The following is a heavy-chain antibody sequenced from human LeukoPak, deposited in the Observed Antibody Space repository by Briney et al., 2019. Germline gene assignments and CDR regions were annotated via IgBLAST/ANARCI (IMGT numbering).Heavy chain of an antibody. Sequence: SETLSLTCTVSGASIRSYYWNWIRQPAGKGLEWMGRIYTTGSTNYNPSLKSRVTMSVDTSKNQFSLKLSSVTAADTAVYYCATEKTSGVDAFDIWGQGTMVTVSS. D-gene: IGHD1-26*01. CDR3: ATEKTSGVDAFDI. V-gene: IGHV4-4*07. CDR1: GASIRSYY. CDR2: IYTTGST. J-gene: IGHJ3*02.